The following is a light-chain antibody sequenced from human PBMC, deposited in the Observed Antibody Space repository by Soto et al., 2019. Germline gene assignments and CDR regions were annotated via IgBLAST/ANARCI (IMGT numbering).Light chain of an antibody. CDR3: QQSYSTPRT. Sequence: EVVLTQSPVTLSLSPGERATLSWRASQSFRGLLAWYQQKPGQAPRPLIYDAYNRATGIPPRFSGSGSGTDLTITISSLEPEDFATYDGQQSYSTPRTFGQGTRLEIK. J-gene: IGKJ5*01. V-gene: IGKV3-11*01. CDR1: QSFRGL. CDR2: DAY.